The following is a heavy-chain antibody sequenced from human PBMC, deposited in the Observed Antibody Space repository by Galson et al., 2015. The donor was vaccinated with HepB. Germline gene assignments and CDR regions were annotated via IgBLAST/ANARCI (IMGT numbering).Heavy chain of an antibody. CDR2: IWYDGSNK. V-gene: IGHV3-33*01. D-gene: IGHD6-19*01. J-gene: IGHJ4*02. CDR1: GFTFSSYG. Sequence: SLRLSCAASGFTFSSYGMHWVRQAPGKGLEWVAVIWYDGSNKYFADSVKGQFTISRDNSKNTLYLQMNSLRAEDTAVYYCARGMEESSGWSFDYWGQGTLVTVSS. CDR3: ARGMEESSGWSFDY.